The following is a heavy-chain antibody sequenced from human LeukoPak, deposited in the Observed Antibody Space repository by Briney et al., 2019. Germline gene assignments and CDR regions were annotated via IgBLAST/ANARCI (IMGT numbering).Heavy chain of an antibody. CDR3: ARAPTIGTTAIFDY. CDR1: GFTFSTYA. Sequence: PGGSLRLSCVASGFTFSTYAINWVRQAPGKGPEWVSFISSESSTIYYADSAKGRFTISRDNAKNLLYLQMNNLRAEDTAVYYCARAPTIGTTAIFDYWGQGSLVTVSS. D-gene: IGHD5-24*01. CDR2: ISSESSTI. J-gene: IGHJ4*02. V-gene: IGHV3-48*04.